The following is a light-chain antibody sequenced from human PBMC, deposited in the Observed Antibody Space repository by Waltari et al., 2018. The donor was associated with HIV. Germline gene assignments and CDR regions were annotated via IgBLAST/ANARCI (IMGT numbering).Light chain of an antibody. V-gene: IGLV3-21*02. CDR3: QVWDPNDDWV. Sequence: YVLTQPPSVSVVPGQTATVACIGHKIGTKDVHWYRQRPGQAPEVVVNDDNDRPSEIPVRISGSNSGDMATLRIENVESDDEAVYSCQVWDPNDDWVFGGGTKLTVL. CDR1: KIGTKD. CDR2: DDN. J-gene: IGLJ3*02.